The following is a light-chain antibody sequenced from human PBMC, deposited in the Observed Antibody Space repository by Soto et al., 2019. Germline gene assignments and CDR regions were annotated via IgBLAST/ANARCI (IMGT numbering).Light chain of an antibody. CDR1: QSVSNNY. CDR3: QQYGGSPAIT. J-gene: IGKJ5*01. Sequence: EIVLPQSPGTLSLSPGERATLSCWASQSVSNNYLAWYQQKPGQAPRLLIYGASNRATGIPDRFSGSGSGTDFTLTISRLEPVDFAVYFCQQYGGSPAITFGQGTRREI. V-gene: IGKV3-20*01. CDR2: GAS.